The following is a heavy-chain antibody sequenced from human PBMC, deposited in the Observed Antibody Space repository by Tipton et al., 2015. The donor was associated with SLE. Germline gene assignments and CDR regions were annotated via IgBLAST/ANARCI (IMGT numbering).Heavy chain of an antibody. CDR1: GGSFSGYY. J-gene: IGHJ3*02. CDR3: ARGSSLAAFDI. Sequence: LRLSCAVYGGSFSGYYWSWIRQPPGKGLEWIGEINHSGSTNYNPSLKSRLTILVDTSKNQFSLKLGTVTAADTAVYYCARGSSLAAFDIWGQGTMATVPA. V-gene: IGHV4-34*01. CDR2: INHSGST.